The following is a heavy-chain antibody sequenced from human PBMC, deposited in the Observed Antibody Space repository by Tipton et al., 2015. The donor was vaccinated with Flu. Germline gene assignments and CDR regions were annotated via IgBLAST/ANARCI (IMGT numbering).Heavy chain of an antibody. D-gene: IGHD1-26*01. CDR2: ISYDGSDE. J-gene: IGHJ6*02. Sequence: QLVQSGGGVVQPGRSLRLSCAASGFTFSGYGMYWVRQTPGKGLEWVAIISYDGSDEYYADSVKGRITISRDNPKNTLYLQMNSLRAEDTAVYYCAKERLWEAFYYGMNVRGQGTTVTVSS. CDR3: AKERLWEAFYYGMNV. CDR1: GFTFSGYG. V-gene: IGHV3-30*18.